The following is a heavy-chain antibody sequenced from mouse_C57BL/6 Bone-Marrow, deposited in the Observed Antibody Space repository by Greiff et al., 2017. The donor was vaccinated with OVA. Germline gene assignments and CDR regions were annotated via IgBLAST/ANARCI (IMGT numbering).Heavy chain of an antibody. D-gene: IGHD1-1*01. V-gene: IGHV3-6*01. CDR2: ISYDGSN. J-gene: IGHJ2*01. CDR3: ARYNYSSRGDYFDY. Sequence: EVQLQESGPGLVKPSQSLSLTCSVTGYSITSGYYWNWIRQFPGNKLEWMGYISYDGSNNYNPSLKNRIPFTRDTSKTQFFLKLNSVTTEDTATYYCARYNYSSRGDYFDYWGQGTTLTVSS. CDR1: GYSITSGYY.